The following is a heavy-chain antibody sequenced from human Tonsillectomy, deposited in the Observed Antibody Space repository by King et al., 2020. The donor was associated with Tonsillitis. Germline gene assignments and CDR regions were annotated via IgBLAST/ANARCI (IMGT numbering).Heavy chain of an antibody. D-gene: IGHD3-22*01. V-gene: IGHV2-26*01. CDR1: GFSLSNARMG. CDR2: IFSNDEK. Sequence: TLKESGPVLVKPTETLTLTCTVSGFSLSNARMGVSWIRQPPGKALEWLAHIFSNDEKSYSTSLKSRLTISKDTSKSQVVLTMTNMDPVDTATYYCARTSTYYYDSSGLSVAFDYWGQGTLVTVSS. CDR3: ARTSTYYYDSSGLSVAFDY. J-gene: IGHJ4*02.